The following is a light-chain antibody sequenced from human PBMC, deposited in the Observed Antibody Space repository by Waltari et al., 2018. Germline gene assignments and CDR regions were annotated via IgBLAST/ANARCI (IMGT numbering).Light chain of an antibody. CDR2: GNS. J-gene: IGLJ1*01. CDR1: SSNIGAGYD. V-gene: IGLV1-40*01. CDR3: QSYDSSLSGYV. Sequence: QSVLTQPPSVSGAPGQRVTISCTGSSSNIGAGYDLQWYQQLPGAAPKLLLYGNSIRPSGVPDRISGSKSGTSASLAITGLQAEDEADYYCQSYDSSLSGYVFGIGTKVTVL.